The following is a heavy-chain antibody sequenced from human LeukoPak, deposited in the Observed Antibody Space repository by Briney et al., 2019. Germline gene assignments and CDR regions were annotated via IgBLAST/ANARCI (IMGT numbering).Heavy chain of an antibody. CDR1: GFTFSTYG. CDR2: IRSTGGNT. Sequence: PGGSLRLSCAASGFTFSTYGMSWVRQAPGKGLEWVSSIRSTGGNTYYADSVKGRFTISRDNSKNTLYLQMSSLRAEDTAVYFCAKDATPRNGIWDNFDHWGQGTPVTVSS. D-gene: IGHD1-26*01. CDR3: AKDATPRNGIWDNFDH. J-gene: IGHJ4*02. V-gene: IGHV3-23*01.